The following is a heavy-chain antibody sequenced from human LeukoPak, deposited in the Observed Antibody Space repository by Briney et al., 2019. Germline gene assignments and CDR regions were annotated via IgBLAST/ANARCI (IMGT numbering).Heavy chain of an antibody. CDR1: GFTFSGSA. Sequence: PGGSLRLSCAASGFTFSGSAMHWVRQASGKGLEWVSRIRSKANSYATAYAASVKGRFTISRDDSKNTAYLQMNSLKTEDTAVYYCTRLYCSGSSCYQDYFDYWGQGTLVTVSS. CDR3: TRLYCSGSSCYQDYFDY. D-gene: IGHD2-15*01. J-gene: IGHJ4*02. V-gene: IGHV3-73*01. CDR2: IRSKANSYAT.